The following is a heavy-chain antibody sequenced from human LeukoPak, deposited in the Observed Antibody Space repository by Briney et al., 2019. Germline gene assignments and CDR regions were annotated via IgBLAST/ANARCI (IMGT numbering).Heavy chain of an antibody. J-gene: IGHJ2*01. CDR3: ARAFRARYFDL. D-gene: IGHD2/OR15-2a*01. V-gene: IGHV4-39*01. Sequence: SETLSLTCTVSGGSITTSSYYWCWIRQPPGKGLEWIGIIYYSGSTYYNPSLKGRVTISVDTSKNQFSLKLSSVIAADTAVYYCARAFRARYFDLWGRGTLVTVSS. CDR2: IYYSGST. CDR1: GGSITTSSYY.